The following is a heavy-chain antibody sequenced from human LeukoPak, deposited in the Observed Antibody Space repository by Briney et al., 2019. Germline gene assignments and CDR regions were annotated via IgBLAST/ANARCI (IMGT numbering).Heavy chain of an antibody. D-gene: IGHD3-3*01. CDR3: ASDQRVFDFWSGYYTSAVGYFDY. V-gene: IGHV4-39*07. CDR2: IFYSGGT. J-gene: IGHJ4*02. Sequence: SETLSLTCTVSGGSINTPNYYWGWIRQTPGKGLEWIGNIFYSGGTYYSPSLTSRVTISVDTSKNQFSLNLRSVTAADTAVYYCASDQRVFDFWSGYYTSAVGYFDYWGQGTLVTVSS. CDR1: GGSINTPNYY.